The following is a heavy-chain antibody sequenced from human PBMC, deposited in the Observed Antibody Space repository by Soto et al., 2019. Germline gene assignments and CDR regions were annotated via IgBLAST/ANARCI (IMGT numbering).Heavy chain of an antibody. CDR1: GFSLTSAW. Sequence: GGSLRLSCAVSGFSLTSAWLNWVRQAPGKGLEWVGRIRSKSDGGTTDYAALVKGRFTISRDDSKSTVYLQMNSLKIEDTGVYYCAAGYASGWSGFDQWGPGTLVTVSS. D-gene: IGHD6-19*01. J-gene: IGHJ5*02. CDR2: IRSKSDGGTT. CDR3: AAGYASGWSGFDQ. V-gene: IGHV3-15*01.